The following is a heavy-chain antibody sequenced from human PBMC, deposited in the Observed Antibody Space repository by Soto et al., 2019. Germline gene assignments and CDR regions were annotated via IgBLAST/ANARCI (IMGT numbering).Heavy chain of an antibody. CDR1: GFTFSSYA. Sequence: GGSLRLSCAASGFTFSSYAMHWVRQAPGKGLEWVAVISYDGSNKYYADSVKGRFTISIDNSKNTLYLQMNSLRAEDTAVYYCARDHTTMIVVVNPIDYWGQGTLVTVSS. CDR2: ISYDGSNK. CDR3: ARDHTTMIVVVNPIDY. J-gene: IGHJ4*02. V-gene: IGHV3-30-3*01. D-gene: IGHD3-22*01.